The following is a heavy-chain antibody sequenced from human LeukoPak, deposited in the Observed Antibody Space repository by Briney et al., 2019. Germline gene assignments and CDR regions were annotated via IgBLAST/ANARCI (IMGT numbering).Heavy chain of an antibody. D-gene: IGHD1-26*01. V-gene: IGHV1-69*01. CDR1: GGTSSSYA. CDR2: IIPIFGTA. J-gene: IGHJ4*02. Sequence: ASVKVSCKASGGTSSSYAISWVRQAPGQGLEWMGGIIPIFGTANYAQKFQGRVTITADESTSTAYMELSSLRSDDTAVYYCARWGSGGSYSTGDGYWGQGTLVTVSS. CDR3: ARWGSGGSYSTGDGY.